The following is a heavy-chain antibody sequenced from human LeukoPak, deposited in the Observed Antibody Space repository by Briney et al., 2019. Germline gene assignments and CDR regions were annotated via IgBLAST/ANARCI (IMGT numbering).Heavy chain of an antibody. CDR1: GFSFKDYA. CDR3: AKGAYDYIEIAYFDY. V-gene: IGHV3-23*01. J-gene: IGHJ4*02. D-gene: IGHD5-12*01. CDR2: IIGSSGST. Sequence: GSLRLSCVASGFSFKDYAMNWVRPAPGKGLEWVSLIIGSSGSTFYADSVKGRFTISRDKSKNTLYLQMNSLRAEDTAVYYCAKGAYDYIEIAYFDYWGQGSLVTVSS.